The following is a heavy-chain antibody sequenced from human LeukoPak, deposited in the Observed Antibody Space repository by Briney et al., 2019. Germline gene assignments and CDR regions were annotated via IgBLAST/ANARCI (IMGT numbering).Heavy chain of an antibody. CDR1: GFTFSSYE. Sequence: PGGSLRLSCAASGFTFSSYEMNWVRQAPGEGLEWVSYISSSGSTIYYADSVKGRFTISRDNAKNSLYLQMNSLRAEDTAVYYCAREGRGTTTSLDSSYFDYWGQGTLVTVSS. CDR3: AREGRGTTTSLDSSYFDY. V-gene: IGHV3-48*03. J-gene: IGHJ4*02. D-gene: IGHD1-26*01. CDR2: ISSSGSTI.